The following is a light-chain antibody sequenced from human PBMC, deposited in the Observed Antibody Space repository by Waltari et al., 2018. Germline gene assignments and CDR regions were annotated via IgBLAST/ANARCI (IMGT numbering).Light chain of an antibody. Sequence: SYELTQPPSVSVFPGQTARITCSGDALPNQSVYWYQQRPGQAPLLVTYKDTERPSGIPERFSGSTSGTTVTLTITGVQAEDEADYYCQSTDSSSTFYVFGPGTKVTVL. CDR3: QSTDSSSTFYV. V-gene: IGLV3-25*03. J-gene: IGLJ1*01. CDR2: KDT. CDR1: ALPNQS.